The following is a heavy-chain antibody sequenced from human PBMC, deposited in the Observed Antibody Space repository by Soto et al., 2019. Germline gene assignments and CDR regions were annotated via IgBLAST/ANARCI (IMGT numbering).Heavy chain of an antibody. CDR3: ARGGAVSSGWYDGH. CDR1: GGSFSGYY. Sequence: SEPLSLTCAVYGGSFSGYYWSWIRKPPGKGLEWIGEINHSGSTNYNPSLKSRVTISVDTSKNQFSLKLSSVTAADTAIYYCARGGAVSSGWYDGHWGLGTLVTVSS. V-gene: IGHV4-34*01. D-gene: IGHD6-19*01. J-gene: IGHJ4*02. CDR2: INHSGST.